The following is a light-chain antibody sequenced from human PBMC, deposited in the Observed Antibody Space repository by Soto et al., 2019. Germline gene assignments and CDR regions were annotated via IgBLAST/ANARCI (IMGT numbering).Light chain of an antibody. CDR1: SSNIGAGYD. CDR2: GNS. Sequence: CVLTKPPSVSRAPGRMVTISYTGSSSNIGAGYDVHWYQQLPGTAPKLLIYGNSNRPSGVPDRFSCSKSGTSASLAITERQAADVADYCFQSYDSTLCGSHAFGTGMKVSVL. CDR3: QSYDSTLCGSHA. J-gene: IGLJ1*01. V-gene: IGLV1-40*01.